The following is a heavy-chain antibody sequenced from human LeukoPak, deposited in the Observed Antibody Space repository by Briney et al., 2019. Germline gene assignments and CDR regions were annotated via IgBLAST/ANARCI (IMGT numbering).Heavy chain of an antibody. Sequence: PGGSLRLSCSASGFTFRSYAVHWVRQAPGKGLEWVAVISYDGSNKKYGDSVKGRFTISRDNSKNTLYLQMNSLRAEDTAVYYCAKVYGSGSYLYYYYYYCMDVWGKGTTVTISS. CDR3: AKVYGSGSYLYYYYYYCMDV. CDR1: GFTFRSYA. J-gene: IGHJ6*03. V-gene: IGHV3-30*04. D-gene: IGHD3-10*01. CDR2: ISYDGSNK.